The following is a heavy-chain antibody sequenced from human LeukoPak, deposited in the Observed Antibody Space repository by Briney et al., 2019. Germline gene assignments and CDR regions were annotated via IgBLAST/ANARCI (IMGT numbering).Heavy chain of an antibody. J-gene: IGHJ3*02. V-gene: IGHV4-59*08. CDR1: GGSISSYY. CDR2: IYYSGST. Sequence: SETLSLTCTVSGGSISSYYWSWIRQPPGKGLEWIGYIYYSGSTYYNPSLKSRVTISVDTSKNQFSLKLSSVTAADTAVYYCARLSIPLKITRGAFDIWGQGTMVTVSS. CDR3: ARLSIPLKITRGAFDI. D-gene: IGHD1-14*01.